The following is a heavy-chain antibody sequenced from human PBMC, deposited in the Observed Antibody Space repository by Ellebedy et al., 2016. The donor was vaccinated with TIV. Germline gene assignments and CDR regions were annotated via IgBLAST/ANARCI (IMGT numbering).Heavy chain of an antibody. CDR3: AAAIDY. Sequence: GGSLRLXXAASGFTFDDYAMHWVRQAPGKGLEWVSGISWNSGSIGYADSVKGRFTISRDNAKNSLYLQMNSLRAEDTALYYCAAAIDYWGQGTLVTVSS. J-gene: IGHJ4*02. CDR1: GFTFDDYA. CDR2: ISWNSGSI. D-gene: IGHD2-2*02. V-gene: IGHV3-9*01.